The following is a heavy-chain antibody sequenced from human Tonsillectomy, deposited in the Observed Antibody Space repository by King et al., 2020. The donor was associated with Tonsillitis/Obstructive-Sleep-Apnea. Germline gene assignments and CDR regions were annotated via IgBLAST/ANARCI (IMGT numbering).Heavy chain of an antibody. D-gene: IGHD2-8*02. CDR2: ISSSSSYT. CDR3: ARDGLSGGYPDLVVFDF. V-gene: IGHV3-11*05. J-gene: IGHJ3*01. CDR1: GFTFSDDY. Sequence: VQLVESGGGLVKPGGSLRLSCAASGFTFSDDYMSWVRQAPGKGLEWVSFISSSSSYTNYPDSVKGRFTISRDNAKKSLYLQMNSLRAEDTAVYYCARDGLSGGYPDLVVFDFWGQGTMVTVSS.